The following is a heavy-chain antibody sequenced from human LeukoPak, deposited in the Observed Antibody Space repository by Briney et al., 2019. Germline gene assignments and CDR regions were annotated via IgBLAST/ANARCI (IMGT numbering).Heavy chain of an antibody. CDR1: GYTFTSYG. V-gene: IGHV1-69*04. CDR2: IIPILGIA. Sequence: SVKVSCKASGYTFTSYGISWVRQAPGQGLEWMGRIIPILGIANYAQKFQGRVTITADKSTSTAYMELSSLRSEDTAVYYCARGDIVATNTLMRWGQGTLVTVSS. CDR3: ARGDIVATNTLMR. J-gene: IGHJ4*02. D-gene: IGHD5-12*01.